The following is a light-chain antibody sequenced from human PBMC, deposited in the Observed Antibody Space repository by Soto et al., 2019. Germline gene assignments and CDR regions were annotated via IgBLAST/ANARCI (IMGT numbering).Light chain of an antibody. CDR3: QQNYSPPPIT. Sequence: DIHITHSPSSLSSSVLYIFTITCRASQNVAHFLNWYQQKPGKAPKLLIYATSSLHSGVPSRFSGSGFGTDFTLTISSLQTEDFATYYCQQNYSPPPITFGQGTLLEIK. J-gene: IGKJ5*01. CDR2: ATS. CDR1: QNVAHF. V-gene: IGKV1-39*01.